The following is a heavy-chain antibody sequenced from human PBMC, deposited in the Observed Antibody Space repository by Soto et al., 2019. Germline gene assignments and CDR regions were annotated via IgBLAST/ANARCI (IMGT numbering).Heavy chain of an antibody. CDR1: GGSISDDTYY. Sequence: PSETLSLTCTVSGGSISDDTYYWGWIRQPPGKGLEWIGFIHYSGSTNYNPSLKGRVTMSVDTSKNQFSLKLTSVNTADTAIYYCTRGGDPYKTGHWGQGTLVTVSS. J-gene: IGHJ4*02. CDR3: TRGGDPYKTGH. V-gene: IGHV4-61*01. D-gene: IGHD2-21*01. CDR2: IHYSGST.